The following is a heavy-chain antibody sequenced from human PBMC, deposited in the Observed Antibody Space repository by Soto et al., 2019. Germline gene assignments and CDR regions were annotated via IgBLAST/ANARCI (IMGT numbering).Heavy chain of an antibody. V-gene: IGHV1-18*01. CDR3: ARGRYGDY. J-gene: IGHJ4*02. Sequence: QVHLVQSGAEVKKPGASVKVSCKGSGYAFPTYGITWGRQAPGQGLEWMGWISAHNGNTNDAQKHQGRVTLTIDTSTSTAYMELRSLRSDDTAVYYCARGRYGDYWGQGALVTVSS. CDR2: ISAHNGNT. D-gene: IGHD1-1*01. CDR1: GYAFPTYG.